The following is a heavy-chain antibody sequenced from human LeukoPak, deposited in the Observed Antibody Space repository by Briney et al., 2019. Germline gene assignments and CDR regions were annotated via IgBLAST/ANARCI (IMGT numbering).Heavy chain of an antibody. CDR2: IYYSGST. J-gene: IGHJ4*02. CDR1: GRSISSYY. D-gene: IGHD3-22*01. V-gene: IGHV4-59*01. Sequence: MSSETLSLTCTVSGRSISSYYWSWIRQPPGKGLEWIGYIYYSGSTNYDPSLKSRVTISVDTSKNQFSLKLSSVTAADTAVYYCARVSSGYYYVYDYWGQGTLDTVSS. CDR3: ARVSSGYYYVYDY.